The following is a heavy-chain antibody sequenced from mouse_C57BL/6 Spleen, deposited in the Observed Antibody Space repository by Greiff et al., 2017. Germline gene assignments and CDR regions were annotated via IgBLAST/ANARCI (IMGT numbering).Heavy chain of an antibody. CDR1: GFTFSDYY. CDR3: ARQGDYDDVPFAY. J-gene: IGHJ3*01. V-gene: IGHV5-12*01. D-gene: IGHD2-4*01. CDR2: ISNGGGST. Sequence: DVMLVESGGGLVQPGGSLKLSCAASGFTFSDYYMYWVRQTPEKRLEWVAYISNGGGSTYYPDTVKGRFTISRDNAKNTLYLQMSRLKSEDTAMYYCARQGDYDDVPFAYWGQGTLVTVSA.